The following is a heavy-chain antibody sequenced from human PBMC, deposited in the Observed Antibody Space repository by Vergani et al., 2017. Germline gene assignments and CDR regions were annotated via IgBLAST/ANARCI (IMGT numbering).Heavy chain of an antibody. CDR2: IYYSGST. Sequence: QVQLPESGPGLVKPSETLSLNCTVSGGSISSYYWSWIRQPPGKGLEWIGYIYYSGSTNYNPSLKSRVTISVDTSKNQFSLKLSSVTAADTAVYYCARGYYDSSGYCLFDYWGQGTLVTVSS. CDR1: GGSISSYY. V-gene: IGHV4-59*01. D-gene: IGHD3-22*01. CDR3: ARGYYDSSGYCLFDY. J-gene: IGHJ4*02.